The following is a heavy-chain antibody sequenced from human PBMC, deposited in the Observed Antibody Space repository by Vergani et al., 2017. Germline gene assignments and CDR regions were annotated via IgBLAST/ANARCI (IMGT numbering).Heavy chain of an antibody. CDR3: ARAPHRLRFLEWFPLDV. CDR1: GGPISSYY. J-gene: IGHJ6*03. CDR2: IYYSGST. V-gene: IGHV4-59*01. D-gene: IGHD3-3*01. Sequence: QVQLQESGPGLVKPSETLSLTCTVSGGPISSYYWSWIRQPPGKGLEWIGYIYYSGSTNYNPSLKSRVTISVDTSKNQFSLKLSSVTAADTAVYYCARAPHRLRFLEWFPLDVWGKGP.